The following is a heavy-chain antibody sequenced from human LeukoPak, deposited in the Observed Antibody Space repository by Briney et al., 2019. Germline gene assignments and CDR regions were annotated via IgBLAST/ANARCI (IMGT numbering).Heavy chain of an antibody. D-gene: IGHD3-22*01. J-gene: IGHJ4*02. V-gene: IGHV4-38-2*02. CDR3: ARRGFSGYYSDY. CDR2: IYHSGST. CDR1: GYSISSGYY. Sequence: PSETLSLTCTVSGYSISSGYYWGWIRQPPGKGLEWIGSIYHSGSTYYNPSLKSRVTISVDTSKNQFSLKLSSVTAADTAVYYCARRGFSGYYSDYWGQGTLVTVSS.